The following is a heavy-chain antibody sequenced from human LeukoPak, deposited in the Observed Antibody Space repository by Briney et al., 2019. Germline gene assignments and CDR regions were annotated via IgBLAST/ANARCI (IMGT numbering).Heavy chain of an antibody. CDR2: IKSDGRT. CDR1: GFTFSSYA. V-gene: IGHV3-53*01. D-gene: IGHD3-22*01. Sequence: GGSLRLSCAASGFTFSSYAMSWVRQAPGKGLEWVSLIKSDGRTYYADSVKGRFTISRDNSKNTLYLQMNSLRAEDTAVYYCASIPFSSGFHYWGQGTLVTVSS. J-gene: IGHJ4*02. CDR3: ASIPFSSGFHY.